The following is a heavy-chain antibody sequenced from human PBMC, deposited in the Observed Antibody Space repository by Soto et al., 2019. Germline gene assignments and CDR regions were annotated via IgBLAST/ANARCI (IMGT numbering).Heavy chain of an antibody. CDR1: GFTFSSYG. Sequence: QVQLVESWGGVVQPGRSLRLSCAASGFTFSSYGMHWVRQAPGKGLEWVAVIWYDGSNKYYADSVKGRFTISRDNSKNTLYLQMNSLRAEDTAVYYCARELQWPALYYYYGMDVWGQGTTVTVSS. J-gene: IGHJ6*02. CDR2: IWYDGSNK. V-gene: IGHV3-33*01. D-gene: IGHD6-19*01. CDR3: ARELQWPALYYYYGMDV.